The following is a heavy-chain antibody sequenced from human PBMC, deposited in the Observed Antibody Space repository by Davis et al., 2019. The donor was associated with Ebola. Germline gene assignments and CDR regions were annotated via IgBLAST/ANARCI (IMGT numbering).Heavy chain of an antibody. V-gene: IGHV4-39*07. CDR2: VYHSWGT. Sequence: SETLSLTCAVSGGSITDDTHHWGWVRQPPGKGLEWVGSVYHSWGTYYNPSLKSRVTISVDTSKNQFSLKLSSVTAADTAVYYCARGLRFLEWLLLTPGFDYWGQGTLVTVSS. J-gene: IGHJ4*02. CDR3: ARGLRFLEWLLLTPGFDY. D-gene: IGHD3-3*01. CDR1: GGSITDDTHH.